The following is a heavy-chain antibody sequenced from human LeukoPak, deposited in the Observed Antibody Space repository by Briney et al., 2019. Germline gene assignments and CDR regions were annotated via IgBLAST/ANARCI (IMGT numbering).Heavy chain of an antibody. Sequence: ASVKVSCKASGYTFTTYAINWVRQAPGQGLEWMGWISAYNGNTNYAQKLQGRVTMTTDTSTSTAYMELRSLRSDDTAVYYCARDITGIASDYYYYYMDVWGKGTTVTVSS. J-gene: IGHJ6*03. V-gene: IGHV1-18*01. CDR3: ARDITGIASDYYYYYMDV. D-gene: IGHD6-13*01. CDR2: ISAYNGNT. CDR1: GYTFTTYA.